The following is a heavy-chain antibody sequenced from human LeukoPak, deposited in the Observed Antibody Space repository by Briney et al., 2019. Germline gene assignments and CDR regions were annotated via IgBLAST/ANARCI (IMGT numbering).Heavy chain of an antibody. CDR2: INPIVGST. CDR1: GYTFTSYY. CDR3: ARGCPQSGSYFSYYYYYYMDV. D-gene: IGHD3-10*01. J-gene: IGHJ6*03. V-gene: IGHV1-46*03. Sequence: ASVKVSCKASGYTFTSYYMHWVRQAPGQGREWMGIINPIVGSTSYAQKFQGRVTMTRDTSTSTVYMELSSLRSEDTAVYYRARGCPQSGSYFSYYYYYYMDVWGKGTTVTVSS.